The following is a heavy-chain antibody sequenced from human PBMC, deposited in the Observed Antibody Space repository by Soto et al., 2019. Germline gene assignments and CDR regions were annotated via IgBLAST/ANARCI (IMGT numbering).Heavy chain of an antibody. J-gene: IGHJ6*02. Sequence: GGSLRLSCSSSGFTFSSYAMHWVRQAPGKGLEYVSAISSNGGSTYYAGSVKGRFTISRDNSKNTLYLQMSSLRAEDTAVYYCVKFGPYYYGSGSYLGDNYYYYGMDVWGQGTTVTVSS. V-gene: IGHV3-64D*06. CDR2: ISSNGGST. CDR3: VKFGPYYYGSGSYLGDNYYYYGMDV. D-gene: IGHD3-10*01. CDR1: GFTFSSYA.